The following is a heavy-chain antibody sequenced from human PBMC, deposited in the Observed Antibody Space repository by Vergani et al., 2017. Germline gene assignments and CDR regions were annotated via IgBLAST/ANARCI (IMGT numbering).Heavy chain of an antibody. V-gene: IGHV3-30*03. CDR2: ISYDGTQK. CDR3: ATESCSKHVCQIGYFRE. D-gene: IGHD2-2*01. CDR1: GFTSSYYG. J-gene: IGHJ1*01. Sequence: QVHLVESGGGVVQPGRSLRLSCVVSGFTSSYYGMHWVRQAPGKGLEWVAVISYDGTQKYYADSVKGRFTISRDNSKSTLYLQMNSLRTEDTAVYYCATESCSKHVCQIGYFREWGQGTLVTVSS.